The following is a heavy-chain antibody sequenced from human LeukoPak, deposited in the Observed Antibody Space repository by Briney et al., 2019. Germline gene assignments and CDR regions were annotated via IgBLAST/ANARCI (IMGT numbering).Heavy chain of an antibody. CDR3: ARDLSVAVDNWFDP. Sequence: ASVKVSCKASGGTFSNYAITWVRQAPGQGLEWMGGIIPIFGTANYAQKFQGRVSLTTDESATTAYMELSSLGPEDTAVYYCARDLSVAVDNWFDPWGQGTLVTVSS. V-gene: IGHV1-69*05. CDR2: IIPIFGTA. J-gene: IGHJ5*02. D-gene: IGHD6-19*01. CDR1: GGTFSNYA.